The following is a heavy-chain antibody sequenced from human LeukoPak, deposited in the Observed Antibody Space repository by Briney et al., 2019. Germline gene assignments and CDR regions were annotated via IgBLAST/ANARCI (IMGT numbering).Heavy chain of an antibody. CDR2: IYYSGNT. J-gene: IGHJ3*02. CDR3: ARVSGITMIVVVQSDGFDI. CDR1: GGSISNYY. Sequence: PSETLSLTCTVSGGSISNYYWGWIRQPPGMGLGWIGSIYYSGNTYYNPSLKSRVTISLDTSKNQFSLNLNSVTAADTAVYYCARVSGITMIVVVQSDGFDIWGQGTMVSVSS. D-gene: IGHD3-22*01. V-gene: IGHV4-39*07.